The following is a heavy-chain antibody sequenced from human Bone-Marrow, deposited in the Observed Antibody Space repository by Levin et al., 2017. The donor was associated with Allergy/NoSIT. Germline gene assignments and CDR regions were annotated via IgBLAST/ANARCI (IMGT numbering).Heavy chain of an antibody. CDR3: ARRRSSGWYSVDY. CDR1: GYSFTSYW. D-gene: IGHD6-19*01. V-gene: IGHV5-10-1*01. Sequence: GESLKISCKGSGYSFTSYWISWVRQMPGKGLEWMGRIDPSDAYTNYSPAFQGHVTISADTPINTAYLQWSSLKSSDTAMYYCARRRSSGWYSVDYWGQGTLVTVSS. J-gene: IGHJ4*02. CDR2: IDPSDAYT.